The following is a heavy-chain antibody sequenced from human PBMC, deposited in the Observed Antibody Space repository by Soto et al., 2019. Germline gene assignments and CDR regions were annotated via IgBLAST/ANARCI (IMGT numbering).Heavy chain of an antibody. CDR1: GFSLSTSGVG. V-gene: IGHV2-5*02. Sequence: QITLKESGPPLVKPTQTLTLTCTFSGFSLSTSGVGVGWIRQPPGKALEWLALIYWDDDKRYSPSLKSRLTITKDTSKNQVVLTMTNMDPVDTATYYCAHSGDYDSSGYYRNDFDYWGQGTLVTVSS. J-gene: IGHJ4*02. CDR3: AHSGDYDSSGYYRNDFDY. D-gene: IGHD3-22*01. CDR2: IYWDDDK.